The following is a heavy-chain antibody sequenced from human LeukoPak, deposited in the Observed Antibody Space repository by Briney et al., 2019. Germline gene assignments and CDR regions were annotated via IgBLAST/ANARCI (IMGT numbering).Heavy chain of an antibody. CDR1: GGSISSSSYY. D-gene: IGHD3-9*01. V-gene: IGHV4-39*07. CDR2: IYYSGST. Sequence: SETLSLTCTVSGGSISSSSYYWGWIRQPPGKGLEWIGSIYYSGSTYYNPSLKSRVTISVDTSKNQFSLKLSSVTAADTAVYYCARDPGGEYFDWLLPIGSRFDPWGQGTLVTVSS. J-gene: IGHJ5*02. CDR3: ARDPGGEYFDWLLPIGSRFDP.